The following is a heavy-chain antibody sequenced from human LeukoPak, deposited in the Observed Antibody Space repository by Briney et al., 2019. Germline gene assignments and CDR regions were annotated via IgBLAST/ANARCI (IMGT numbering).Heavy chain of an antibody. CDR1: GGSISSYY. D-gene: IGHD3-10*01. V-gene: IGHV4-59*08. J-gene: IGHJ6*03. CDR3: ARGVWYYGSGSYYNVDYYYCYYMDV. CDR2: IYYSGST. Sequence: SETLSLTCTVSGGSISSYYWSWIRQPPGKGLEWIGYIYYSGSTNYNPSLKSRVTISVDTSKNQFSLKLSSVTAADTAVYYCARGVWYYGSGSYYNVDYYYCYYMDVWGKGTTVTVSS.